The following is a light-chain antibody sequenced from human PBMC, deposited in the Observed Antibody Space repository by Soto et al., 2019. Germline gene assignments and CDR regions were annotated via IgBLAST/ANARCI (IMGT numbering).Light chain of an antibody. CDR2: GST. V-gene: IGLV1-40*01. CDR1: SSNIGAGYD. J-gene: IGLJ1*01. CDR3: QSYDSGLTGDV. Sequence: QSVLTQPPSVSGAPGQTVTISCAGTSSNIGAGYDVHWYQHLSGRAPKLLMYGSTYRPSGVPDRFSGSKSGTSASLAITALQAEDEADYYCQSYDSGLTGDVFGTGTKLTVL.